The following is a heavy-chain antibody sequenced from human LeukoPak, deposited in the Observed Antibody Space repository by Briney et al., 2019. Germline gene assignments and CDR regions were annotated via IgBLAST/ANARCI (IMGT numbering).Heavy chain of an antibody. J-gene: IGHJ3*02. Sequence: SSGKVSCKASGCTFSSYAISWVRQAPGQGLEWMGGIIPIFGTANYAQKFQGRVTITTDESTSTAYMELSSLRSEDTAVYYCASPAQSNLGDLSLENWAFDICGQGTMVTVSS. CDR2: IIPIFGTA. D-gene: IGHD3-16*02. CDR1: GCTFSSYA. V-gene: IGHV1-69*05. CDR3: ASPAQSNLGDLSLENWAFDI.